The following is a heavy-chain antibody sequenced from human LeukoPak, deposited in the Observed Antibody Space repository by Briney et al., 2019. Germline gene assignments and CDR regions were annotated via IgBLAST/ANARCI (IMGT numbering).Heavy chain of an antibody. J-gene: IGHJ5*02. D-gene: IGHD3-3*01. CDR1: GGSISSGSYY. Sequence: SQTLSLTCTVSGGSISSGSYYWSWIRQPAGKGLEWIGRIYTSGSTNYNPSFKSRVTISVDTSKNQFSLKLSSVTAADTAVYYCARAYDFWTNCFDPWGQGTLVTVSS. CDR3: ARAYDFWTNCFDP. CDR2: IYTSGST. V-gene: IGHV4-61*02.